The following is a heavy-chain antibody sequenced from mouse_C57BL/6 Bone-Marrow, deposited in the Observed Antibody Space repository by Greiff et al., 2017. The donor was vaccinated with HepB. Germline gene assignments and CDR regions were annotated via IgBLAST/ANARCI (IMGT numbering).Heavy chain of an antibody. CDR1: GYTFTSYW. CDR3: ARPYYYGSSLPYAMDY. CDR2: IYPGSGST. J-gene: IGHJ4*01. Sequence: QVQLQQPGAELVKPGASVKMSCKASGYTFTSYWITWVKQRPGQGLEWIGDIYPGSGSTNYNEKFKSKATLTVDTSSCTAYMQLSSLTSEDSAVYYCARPYYYGSSLPYAMDYWGQGTSVTVSS. D-gene: IGHD1-1*01. V-gene: IGHV1-55*01.